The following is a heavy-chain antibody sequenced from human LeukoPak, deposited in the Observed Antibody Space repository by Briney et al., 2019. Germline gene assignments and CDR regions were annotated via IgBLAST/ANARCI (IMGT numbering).Heavy chain of an antibody. CDR3: ARRYYDSSGYYFDY. CDR1: GYSFTNYW. D-gene: IGHD3-22*01. Sequence: GESLKISCKGSGYSFTNYWIGWVRQMPGKGLEWMGIIYPGDSDTTYSPSFQGQFTISADRSISTAYLQWSSLKASDTAIYYCARRYYDSSGYYFDYWGQGTLVTVSS. CDR2: IYPGDSDT. J-gene: IGHJ4*02. V-gene: IGHV5-51*01.